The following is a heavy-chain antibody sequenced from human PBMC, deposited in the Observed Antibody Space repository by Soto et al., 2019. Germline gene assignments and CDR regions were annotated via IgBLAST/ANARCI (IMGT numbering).Heavy chain of an antibody. CDR2: INPNSGGT. J-gene: IGHJ6*02. Sequence: GASVKVSCKASGYTFTGYYMRWVRQAPGQGLEWMGWINPNSGGTNYAQKFQGWVTMTRDTSISTAYMELSRLRSDDTAVYYCAREELIAVASYYYYGMDVWGQGTTVTVS. D-gene: IGHD6-19*01. CDR3: AREELIAVASYYYYGMDV. V-gene: IGHV1-2*04. CDR1: GYTFTGYY.